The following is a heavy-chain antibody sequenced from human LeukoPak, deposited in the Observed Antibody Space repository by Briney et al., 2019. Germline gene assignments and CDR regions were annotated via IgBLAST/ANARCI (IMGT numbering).Heavy chain of an antibody. CDR3: ARARYCSGGSCNYFDY. V-gene: IGHV3-23*01. Sequence: GGSLRLSCATSGFTFSSYAMSWVRQAPGKGLEWVSTISPSGGVTFYSDSVRGRFTISRDNSKNTLYLQMGSLRAEDMAVYYCARARYCSGGSCNYFDYWGQGTLVTVSS. J-gene: IGHJ4*02. D-gene: IGHD2-15*01. CDR1: GFTFSSYA. CDR2: ISPSGGVT.